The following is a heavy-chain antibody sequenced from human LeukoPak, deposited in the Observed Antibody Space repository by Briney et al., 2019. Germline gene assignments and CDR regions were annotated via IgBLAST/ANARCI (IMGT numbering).Heavy chain of an antibody. CDR2: IIPIFGTA. Sequence: SVKVPCKASGGTFSNYAISWVRQAPGQGLEWMGGIIPIFGTANYAQKFQGRVTITADESTSTAYMELSSLRSEDTAVYYCARDTGSSSRYFTGHFDYWGQGTLVTVSS. D-gene: IGHD6-13*01. CDR3: ARDTGSSSRYFTGHFDY. J-gene: IGHJ4*02. V-gene: IGHV1-69*13. CDR1: GGTFSNYA.